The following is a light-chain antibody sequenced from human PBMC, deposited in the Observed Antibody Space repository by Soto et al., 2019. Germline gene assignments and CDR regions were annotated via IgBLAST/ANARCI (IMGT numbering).Light chain of an antibody. CDR2: SAS. Sequence: EIVLTQSPGTLSLSPGERATLSCGASQSVTNNYLAWYQHKPGQAPRLLIYSASTRATGIPDRFSGSGSGSDFALTITRLEPEDFAVYYCQQYGNTPRTFGQGTKLEIK. V-gene: IGKV3-20*01. CDR3: QQYGNTPRT. J-gene: IGKJ2*01. CDR1: QSVTNNY.